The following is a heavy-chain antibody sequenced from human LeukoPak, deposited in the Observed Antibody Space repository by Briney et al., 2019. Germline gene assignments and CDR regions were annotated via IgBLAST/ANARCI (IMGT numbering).Heavy chain of an antibody. Sequence: PGGSLRLSCAASGFTFSSYAMHWVRQAPGKGLEWVAVISYDGSNKYYADSVKGRFTISRDNSKNTLYLQMDSLRAEDTAVYYCARRSGFIDYWGQGTLVTVSS. J-gene: IGHJ4*02. D-gene: IGHD3-22*01. CDR2: ISYDGSNK. CDR1: GFTFSSYA. V-gene: IGHV3-30*04. CDR3: ARRSGFIDY.